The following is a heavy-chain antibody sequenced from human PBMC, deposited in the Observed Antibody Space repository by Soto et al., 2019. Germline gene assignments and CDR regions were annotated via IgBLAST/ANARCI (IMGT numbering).Heavy chain of an antibody. V-gene: IGHV1-2*02. Sequence: ASVQVSCKASGYTFTGYYMHWVRQAPGQGLEWMGWINPNSGGTNYAQKFQGRVTMTRDTSISTAYMELSRLRSDDTAVYYCARALRYCSGGSCYVPWGQGTLVTVSS. CDR2: INPNSGGT. D-gene: IGHD2-15*01. CDR1: GYTFTGYY. CDR3: ARALRYCSGGSCYVP. J-gene: IGHJ5*02.